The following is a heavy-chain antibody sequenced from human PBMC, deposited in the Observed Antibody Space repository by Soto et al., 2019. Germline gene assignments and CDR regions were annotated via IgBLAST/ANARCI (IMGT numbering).Heavy chain of an antibody. D-gene: IGHD2-2*01. V-gene: IGHV4-39*01. Sequence: QLQLQESGPGLVKPSETLSLTCTVSGGSISSSSYYWGWIRQPPGKGLESIGSIYYSGSTYYNPSLKSRVTISVDTSKNQFSLKLSSVTAADTAVYYCARVTSVTSPSDYGGQGTLVTVSS. CDR3: ARVTSVTSPSDY. J-gene: IGHJ4*02. CDR2: IYYSGST. CDR1: GGSISSSSYY.